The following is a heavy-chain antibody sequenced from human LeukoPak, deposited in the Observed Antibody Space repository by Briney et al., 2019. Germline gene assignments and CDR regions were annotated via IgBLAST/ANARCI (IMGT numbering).Heavy chain of an antibody. Sequence: PGGSLRLSCAASGFTFSSYGTHWVRQAPGKGLEWVAFIQYDESKKYYADSVKGRFTISRDNSKNTLYLQMNSLRADDTAVYYCVKDHGWLLYSWGQGTLVTVSS. D-gene: IGHD3-9*01. CDR3: VKDHGWLLYS. V-gene: IGHV3-30*02. J-gene: IGHJ4*02. CDR1: GFTFSSYG. CDR2: IQYDESKK.